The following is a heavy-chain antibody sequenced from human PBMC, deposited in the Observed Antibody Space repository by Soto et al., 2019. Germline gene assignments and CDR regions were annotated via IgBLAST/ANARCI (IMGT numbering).Heavy chain of an antibody. CDR2: INHSGST. Sequence: NPSETLSLTCAVYGGSFSGYYWSWIRQPPGKGLEWIGEINHSGSTNYNPSLKSRVTISVDTSKNQFSLKLSSVTAADTAVYYCARIKVWYSSGWYGWFDPWGQGTLVTVSS. CDR1: GGSFSGYY. V-gene: IGHV4-34*01. CDR3: ARIKVWYSSGWYGWFDP. J-gene: IGHJ5*02. D-gene: IGHD6-19*01.